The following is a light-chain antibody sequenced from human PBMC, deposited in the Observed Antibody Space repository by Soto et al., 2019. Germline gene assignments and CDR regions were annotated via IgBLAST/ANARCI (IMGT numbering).Light chain of an antibody. V-gene: IGKV1-12*01. CDR3: LNSHSFPLT. CDR2: CAS. Sequence: DIQMTQSPASVSAAIGDRVTITCRASQNVSTRVAWYQQQPGKPPKLLIYCASGLHTGVPSRFSGSGSGTHFTLTLSALHPEDFSSYLCLNSHSFPLTFGGGTNVDIK. CDR1: QNVSTR. J-gene: IGKJ4*01.